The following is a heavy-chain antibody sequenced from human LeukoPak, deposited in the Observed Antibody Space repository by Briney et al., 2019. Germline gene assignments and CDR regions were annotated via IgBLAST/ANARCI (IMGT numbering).Heavy chain of an antibody. CDR2: IIPILGIA. J-gene: IGHJ6*02. V-gene: IGHV1-69*04. Sequence: SVKVSCKASGGTFSSYAISWVRQAPGQGLEWMGRIIPILGIANYAQKFQGRVTITADKSTSTAYMELSSLRSEDTAVYYCARDSNEEWLRSDYYYYYGMDVWGQGTTVTVSS. CDR1: GGTFSSYA. CDR3: ARDSNEEWLRSDYYYYYGMDV. D-gene: IGHD5-12*01.